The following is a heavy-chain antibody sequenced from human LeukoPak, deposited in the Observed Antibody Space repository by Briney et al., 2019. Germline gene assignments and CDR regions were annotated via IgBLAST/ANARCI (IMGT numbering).Heavy chain of an antibody. J-gene: IGHJ6*03. Sequence: SETLSLTCTVSGGSISSGSYYWSWIRQPAGKGLEWIGRIYTSGSTNYNPSLKSRVTISVDTSKNQFSLKLSSVTAADTAVYYCARAAARRFMDVWGKGTTVTVSS. CDR3: ARAAARRFMDV. CDR1: GGSISSGSYY. D-gene: IGHD6-6*01. V-gene: IGHV4-61*02. CDR2: IYTSGST.